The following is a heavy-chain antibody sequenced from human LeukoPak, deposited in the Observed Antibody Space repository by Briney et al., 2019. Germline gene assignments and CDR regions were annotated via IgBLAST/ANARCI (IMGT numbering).Heavy chain of an antibody. D-gene: IGHD3-16*01. CDR3: AEFRYDYVWGGAFDI. Sequence: GGSLRLSCAASGFTFSSYGMSWVRQAPGKGLEWVSAISGSGGSTYYADSVKGRFTISRDNSKNTLYLQMNSLRAEDTAVYYCAEFRYDYVWGGAFDIWGQGTMVTVSS. J-gene: IGHJ3*02. CDR1: GFTFSSYG. V-gene: IGHV3-23*01. CDR2: ISGSGGST.